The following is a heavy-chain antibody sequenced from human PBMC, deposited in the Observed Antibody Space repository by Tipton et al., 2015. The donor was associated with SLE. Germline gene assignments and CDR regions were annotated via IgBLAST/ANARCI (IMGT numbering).Heavy chain of an antibody. V-gene: IGHV3-74*01. CDR3: VKDGIGTAAVVPAALAKWFDP. CDR2: INTDETII. J-gene: IGHJ5*02. CDR1: GFTFSNYW. Sequence: SLRLSCAASGFTFSNYWMHWVRRAPGKGLVWVARINTDETIINYADSVEGRFTISRDNSKNTLDLQMNSLRVEDTAVYYCVKDGIGTAAVVPAALAKWFDPWGQGTLVTVSS. D-gene: IGHD2-2*01.